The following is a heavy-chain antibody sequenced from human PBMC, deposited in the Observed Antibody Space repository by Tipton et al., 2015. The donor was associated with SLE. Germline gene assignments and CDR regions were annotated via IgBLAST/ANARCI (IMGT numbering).Heavy chain of an antibody. V-gene: IGHV3-74*01. CDR2: INTDGRST. J-gene: IGHJ5*02. CDR3: TRDTDP. Sequence: SGFTFRNYWMHWVRQAPGKGLVWVSRINTDGRSTSYADSVKGRFTISRDNAKNSLYLQMNSLRAEDTAVYYCTRDTDPWGQGTLVTVSS. CDR1: GFTFRNYW.